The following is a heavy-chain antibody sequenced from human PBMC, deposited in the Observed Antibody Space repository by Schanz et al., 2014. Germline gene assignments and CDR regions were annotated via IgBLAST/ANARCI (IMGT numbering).Heavy chain of an antibody. CDR3: ARGTMPGTFDI. CDR2: INPSGGST. CDR1: GYTFTSDS. V-gene: IGHV1-46*01. J-gene: IGHJ3*02. D-gene: IGHD2-2*01. Sequence: QVQLVQSGAEVKKPGASVKVSCKASGYTFTSDSMHWVRQAPGQGLEWMGMINPSGGSTTYAQKFQGRVTMTRDTSTSTVYMELSSLRYEDTALYYCARGTMPGTFDICGQGTMVTVSS.